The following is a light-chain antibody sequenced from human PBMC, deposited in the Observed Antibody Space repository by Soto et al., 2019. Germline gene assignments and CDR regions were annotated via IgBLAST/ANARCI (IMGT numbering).Light chain of an antibody. Sequence: QSLLTQPPSVSRAPGQRVTISCTGSSSNIGAGYDVHWYQHLPGTAPKLLIYSNNNRPSGVPDRFSGSKSGTSASLAITGLQSEDEADYYCQSFDSSLSQVVFGGGTKLTVL. CDR3: QSFDSSLSQVV. V-gene: IGLV1-40*01. CDR1: SSNIGAGYD. CDR2: SNN. J-gene: IGLJ3*02.